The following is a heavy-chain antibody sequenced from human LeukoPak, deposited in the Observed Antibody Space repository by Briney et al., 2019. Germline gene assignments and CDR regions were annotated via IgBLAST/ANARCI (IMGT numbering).Heavy chain of an antibody. CDR2: INSDGGST. Sequence: GGSLRLSCAASGFTFSSYWMHWVRQAPGKGLVWVSRINSDGGSTTYADSVKGRFTISRDNAKNTLYLQMNSLRAEDTAVYHCARGPGGILGWFDPWGQGTLVTVSS. V-gene: IGHV3-74*01. D-gene: IGHD3-16*01. J-gene: IGHJ5*02. CDR3: ARGPGGILGWFDP. CDR1: GFTFSSYW.